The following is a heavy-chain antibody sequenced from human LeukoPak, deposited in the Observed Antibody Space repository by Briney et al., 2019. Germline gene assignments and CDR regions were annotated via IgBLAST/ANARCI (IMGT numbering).Heavy chain of an antibody. D-gene: IGHD3-3*02. V-gene: IGHV4-61*02. CDR1: GGSISSGSYY. J-gene: IGHJ5*02. CDR3: ARDILSRQPWFDP. CDR2: IYTSGST. Sequence: SQTLSLTCTVSGGSISSGSYYWSWIRQPAGKGLEWIGRIYTSGSTNYNPSLKSRVTISVDTSKNQFSLKLSSVTAADTAVYYCARDILSRQPWFDPWGQGTLVTVSS.